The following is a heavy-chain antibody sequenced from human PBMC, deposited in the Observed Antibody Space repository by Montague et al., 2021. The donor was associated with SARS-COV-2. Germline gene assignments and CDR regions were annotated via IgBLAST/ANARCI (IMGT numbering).Heavy chain of an antibody. V-gene: IGHV4-39*01. J-gene: IGHJ5*02. CDR1: GGSISSSSYY. CDR3: ARHWIKRIVVVIEGGWFDP. Sequence: SETLSLTCTVSGGSISSSSYYWGWICQPPGKGLEWNGSIYYSGSTYYNPSLKSRVTISVDTSKSQFSLKLSSVTAADTAVYYCARHWIKRIVVVIEGGWFDPWGQGTLVTVSS. CDR2: IYYSGST. D-gene: IGHD3-22*01.